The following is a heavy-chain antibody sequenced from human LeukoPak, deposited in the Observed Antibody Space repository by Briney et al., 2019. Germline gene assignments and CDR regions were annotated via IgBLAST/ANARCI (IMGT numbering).Heavy chain of an antibody. J-gene: IGHJ3*02. CDR2: ISSSSSYI. D-gene: IGHD3-22*01. CDR1: GFTFSSYS. Sequence: TGGSLRLACAASGFTFSSYSMNWVRQAPGKGLEWVSSISSSSSYIYYADSVKGRFTISRDNAKNSLYLQMNSLRAEDTAVYYCARESGYYRSVEAFDIWGQGTMVTVSS. CDR3: ARESGYYRSVEAFDI. V-gene: IGHV3-21*01.